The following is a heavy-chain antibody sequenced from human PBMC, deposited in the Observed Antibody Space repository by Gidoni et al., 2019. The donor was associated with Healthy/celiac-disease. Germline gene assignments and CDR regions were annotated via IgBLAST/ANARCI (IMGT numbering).Heavy chain of an antibody. V-gene: IGHV4-59*01. CDR2: IYYSGST. Sequence: QVQLQESGPGLVKPSETLSLTCTVSGGSISSYYWSWIRQPPGKGLEWIGYIYYSGSTNYNPSLKSRVTISVDTSKNQFSLKLSSVTAADTAVYYCARDRGYYGSGSYYSFFDYWGQGTLVTVSS. CDR3: ARDRGYYGSGSYYSFFDY. D-gene: IGHD3-10*01. J-gene: IGHJ4*02. CDR1: GGSISSYY.